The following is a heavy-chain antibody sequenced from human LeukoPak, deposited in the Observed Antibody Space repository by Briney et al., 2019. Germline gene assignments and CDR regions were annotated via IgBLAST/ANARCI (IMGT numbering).Heavy chain of an antibody. CDR2: IWYDGSNK. V-gene: IGHV3-33*01. Sequence: PGGSLRLSCAASRFTFSSYGMHWVRQAPGKGLEWVAVIWYDGSNKYYADSVKGRFTISRDNSKHTLYLQINSLRAEDTAVYYCARGVTRYCSSTSCYYFDYWGQGTPVTVSS. CDR1: RFTFSSYG. J-gene: IGHJ4*02. CDR3: ARGVTRYCSSTSCYYFDY. D-gene: IGHD2-2*01.